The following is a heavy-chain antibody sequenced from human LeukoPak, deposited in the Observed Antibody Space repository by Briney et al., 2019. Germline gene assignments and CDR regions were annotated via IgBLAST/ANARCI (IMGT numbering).Heavy chain of an antibody. CDR3: ARDRLLDETFDY. Sequence: SETLSLTCTVSGGSISSGDYYWSWIRQPPGKGLEWIGYIYYSGSTYYNPSLKSRVTISVDTSKNQFSLKLSSVTAADTAVYYCARDRLLDETFDYWGQGTLVTVSS. D-gene: IGHD6-25*01. CDR1: GGSISSGDYY. V-gene: IGHV4-30-4*01. CDR2: IYYSGST. J-gene: IGHJ4*02.